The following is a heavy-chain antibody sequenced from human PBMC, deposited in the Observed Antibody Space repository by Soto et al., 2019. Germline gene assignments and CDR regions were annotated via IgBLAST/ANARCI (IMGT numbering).Heavy chain of an antibody. CDR2: VYNSGST. J-gene: IGHJ5*02. V-gene: IGHV4-59*01. CDR3: ARRAVVAVTGSLDNWLDP. Sequence: SETLSLTCTVSGGSITSYNWNWLRQPPGKALEWIGYVYNSGSTNYNPSLKSRVTISVDTSKNQFSLKVNSVTVADTAVYYCARRAVVAVTGSLDNWLDPWGQGILVTVSS. D-gene: IGHD2-21*01. CDR1: GGSITSYN.